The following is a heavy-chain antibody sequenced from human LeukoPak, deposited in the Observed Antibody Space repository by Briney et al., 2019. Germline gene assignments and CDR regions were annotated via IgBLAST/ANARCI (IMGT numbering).Heavy chain of an antibody. CDR1: GFTFSSYW. Sequence: GGSLRLSCAASGFTFSSYWMSWVRQAPGKGLEWVANIKQDGSEKYYVDSVKGRFTISRDNAKNSLYLQMNSLRAEDTAVYYCARVPELRFLEWFADYWGQGTLVTVSS. D-gene: IGHD3-3*01. CDR3: ARVPELRFLEWFADY. V-gene: IGHV3-7*01. CDR2: IKQDGSEK. J-gene: IGHJ4*02.